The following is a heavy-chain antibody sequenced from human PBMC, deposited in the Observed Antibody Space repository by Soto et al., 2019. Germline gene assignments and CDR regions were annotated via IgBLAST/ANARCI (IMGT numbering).Heavy chain of an antibody. D-gene: IGHD3-10*01. V-gene: IGHV1-8*02. CDR1: GYTFTNYD. CDR2: MTPISGDT. J-gene: IGHJ4*02. CDR3: AMNLYNTGSFGH. Sequence: QVQLVQSGAEVKKPGASVKVSCKASGYTFTNYDINWVRQATGQGLEWVGWMTPISGDTGYAQNFQGRVTMTRDSPRSTAYLELSSLTSEDTAVYYCAMNLYNTGSFGHWGQGTLVTVSS.